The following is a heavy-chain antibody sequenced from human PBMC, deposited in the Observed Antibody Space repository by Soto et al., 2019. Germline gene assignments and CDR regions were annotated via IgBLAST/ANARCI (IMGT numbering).Heavy chain of an antibody. CDR1: GFTFSSYA. D-gene: IGHD3-3*01. CDR3: AKITIFGVVIMTQAHDAFDI. V-gene: IGHV3-23*01. Sequence: GGSLRLSCAASGFTFSSYAMSWVRQAPGKGLEWVSAISGSGGSTYYADSVKGRFTISRDNSKNTLYLQMNSLRAEDTAVYYCAKITIFGVVIMTQAHDAFDIWGQGTMVTVSS. J-gene: IGHJ3*02. CDR2: ISGSGGST.